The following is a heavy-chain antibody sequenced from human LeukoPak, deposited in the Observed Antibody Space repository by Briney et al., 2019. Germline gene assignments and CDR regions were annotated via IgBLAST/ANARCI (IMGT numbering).Heavy chain of an antibody. D-gene: IGHD4-17*01. J-gene: IGHJ4*02. CDR1: GFTFSSYS. CDR3: AKEAVTTFLTAGDH. CDR2: ISSSSSTI. Sequence: PGGSLRLSCAASGFTFSSYSMNWVRQAPGKGLEWVSYISSSSSTIYYADSVKGRFTISRDNSKNTLYLQMNSLRAEDTAVYYCAKEAVTTFLTAGDHWGQGTLVTVSS. V-gene: IGHV3-48*01.